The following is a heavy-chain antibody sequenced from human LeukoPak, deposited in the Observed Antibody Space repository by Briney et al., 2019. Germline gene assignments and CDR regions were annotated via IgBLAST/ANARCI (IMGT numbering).Heavy chain of an antibody. J-gene: IGHJ4*02. CDR2: IYYSGRT. Sequence: SETLSLTCIVSGGSISSSSNYWGWIRQPPGKWLEWIGSIYYSGRTNYNPSLKSRITISVDTSKNQFSLKLSSVTAADTAVYYCARRSAIFDYWGQGTLVTVSS. D-gene: IGHD2-15*01. V-gene: IGHV4-39*01. CDR1: GGSISSSSNY. CDR3: ARRSAIFDY.